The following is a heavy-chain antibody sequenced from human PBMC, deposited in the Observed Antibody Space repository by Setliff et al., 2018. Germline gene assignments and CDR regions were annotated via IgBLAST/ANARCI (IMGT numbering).Heavy chain of an antibody. D-gene: IGHD3-10*01. CDR1: GYTFTSYG. Sequence: ASVKVSCKASGYTFTSYGISWVRQAPGQGLEWMGWISAYNGNTNYAQKLQGRVTMTTDTSTSTAYMELRSLRSDDTAVYYCARVFSWVGFGELLTGNWFDPWGQGTLVTVSS. J-gene: IGHJ5*02. V-gene: IGHV1-18*01. CDR2: ISAYNGNT. CDR3: ARVFSWVGFGELLTGNWFDP.